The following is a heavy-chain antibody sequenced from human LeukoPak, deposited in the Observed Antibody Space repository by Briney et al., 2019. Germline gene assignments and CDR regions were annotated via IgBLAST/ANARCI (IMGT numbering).Heavy chain of an antibody. V-gene: IGHV3-23*01. D-gene: IGHD3-3*01. J-gene: IGHJ2*01. CDR3: AKDRGTIARSLWHFDL. CDR2: LSGTGYST. CDR1: GFTFDNYA. Sequence: GGSLRLSCAASGFTFDNYAMSWVRQAPGKGPEWVSTLSGTGYSTFYADSVKGRFTISRDNLKNTMYLQMNSLRVEDTAVYNCAKDRGTIARSLWHFDLWGRGTLVTVSS.